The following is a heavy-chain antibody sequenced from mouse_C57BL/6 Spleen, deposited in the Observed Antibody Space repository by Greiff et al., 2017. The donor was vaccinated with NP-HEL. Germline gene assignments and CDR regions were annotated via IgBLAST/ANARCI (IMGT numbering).Heavy chain of an antibody. CDR3: ARVTG. V-gene: IGHV3-6*01. D-gene: IGHD1-1*01. J-gene: IGHJ1*03. Sequence: EVKLEESGPGLVKPSQSLSLTCSVTGYSITSGYYWNWIRQFPGNKREWMGYISYDGSKKENPSLQNRISITRYTSKNQFFLKLNSVTTEDTATYYCARVTGWGTGTTVTVSS. CDR2: ISYDGSK. CDR1: GYSITSGYY.